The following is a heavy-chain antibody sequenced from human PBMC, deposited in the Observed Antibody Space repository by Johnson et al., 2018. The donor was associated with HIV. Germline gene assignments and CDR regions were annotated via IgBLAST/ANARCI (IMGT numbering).Heavy chain of an antibody. Sequence: QVQLVESGGGLVKPGGYQTLSCAASGFTFSTYAMHWVRQAPGKGLEWVAVISYDGSNKYYEDSVKGRFTISRDNAKNSLYLQMNSLRAEDTAVYYCARDKTSVGATGAFDIWGQGTMVTVSS. CDR3: ARDKTSVGATGAFDI. CDR2: ISYDGSNK. CDR1: GFTFSTYA. D-gene: IGHD1-26*01. J-gene: IGHJ3*02. V-gene: IGHV3-30-3*01.